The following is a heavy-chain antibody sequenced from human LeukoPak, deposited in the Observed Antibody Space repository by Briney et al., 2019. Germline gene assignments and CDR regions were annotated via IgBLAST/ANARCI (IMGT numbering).Heavy chain of an antibody. Sequence: GGSLRLSCAASGFTFSSYAMSWVRQAPGKGLEWVSAISGSGGSTYYADSVKGRFTISRDNSKNTLYLQMNSLRAEDMAVYYCTREAMVRGVTYFDYWGQGTLVTVSS. J-gene: IGHJ4*02. V-gene: IGHV3-23*01. CDR1: GFTFSSYA. CDR2: ISGSGGST. CDR3: TREAMVRGVTYFDY. D-gene: IGHD3-10*01.